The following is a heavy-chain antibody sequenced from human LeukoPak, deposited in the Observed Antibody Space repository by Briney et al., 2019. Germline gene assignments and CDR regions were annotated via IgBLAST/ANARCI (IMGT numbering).Heavy chain of an antibody. CDR2: IYHSGST. Sequence: SETLSLTCAVYGGSFSGYYWGWIRQPPGKGLEWIGSIYHSGSTYYNPSLKSRVTISVDTSKNQFSLKLSSVTAADTAVYFCARGFYYGSGRPHWFDPWGQGTLVTVSS. D-gene: IGHD3-10*01. V-gene: IGHV4-38-2*01. J-gene: IGHJ5*02. CDR3: ARGFYYGSGRPHWFDP. CDR1: GGSFSGYY.